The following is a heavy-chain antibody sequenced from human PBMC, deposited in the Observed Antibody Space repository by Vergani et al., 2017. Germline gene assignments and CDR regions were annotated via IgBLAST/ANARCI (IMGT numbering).Heavy chain of an antibody. V-gene: IGHV3-11*05. J-gene: IGHJ4*02. CDR1: GFTFSDYY. CDR2: ISSSSSYT. Sequence: QVQLVESGGGLVKPGGSLRLSCAASGFTFSDYYMSWIRQAPGKRLEWVSYISSSSSYTNYADSVKGRFTISRDNAKNSLYLQMNSLRAEDTAVYYCARVRDYDSSGYDWGQGTLVTVSS. D-gene: IGHD3-22*01. CDR3: ARVRDYDSSGYD.